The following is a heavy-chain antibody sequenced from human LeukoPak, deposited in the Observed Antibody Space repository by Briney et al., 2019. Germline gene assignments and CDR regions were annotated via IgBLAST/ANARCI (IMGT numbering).Heavy chain of an antibody. CDR3: ARLEFRYYDFWSGYLGYAFDI. J-gene: IGHJ3*02. Sequence: PSETLSLTCTVSGGSISSSSYYWGWIRQPPGKGLEWIGRIYYSGSTYYSPSLKRLATISVDTSETQFSLKLSSVTAADTAVYYCARLEFRYYDFWSGYLGYAFDIWGQGTMVTVSS. CDR1: GGSISSSSYY. D-gene: IGHD3-3*01. V-gene: IGHV4-39*01. CDR2: IYYSGST.